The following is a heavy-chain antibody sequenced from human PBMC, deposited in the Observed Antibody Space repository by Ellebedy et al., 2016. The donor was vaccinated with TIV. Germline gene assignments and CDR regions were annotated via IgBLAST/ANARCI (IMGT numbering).Heavy chain of an antibody. Sequence: PGGSLRLSCAASGFTFSDYSMNWVRQAPGKGLEWVSSISSSGNYRYHGDSVKGRFTISRDNAKNSLYLHMNSLGAEDTAVYYCAREKSGHKWNDGFDSWGQGTLVTVPS. J-gene: IGHJ4*02. V-gene: IGHV3-21*01. CDR1: GFTFSDYS. CDR2: ISSSGNYR. CDR3: AREKSGHKWNDGFDS. D-gene: IGHD1-1*01.